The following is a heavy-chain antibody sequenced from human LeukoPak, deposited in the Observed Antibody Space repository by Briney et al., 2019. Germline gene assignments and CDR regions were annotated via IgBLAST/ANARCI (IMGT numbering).Heavy chain of an antibody. Sequence: PGGSLRLSCAASGFTFSSYGMSWVRQAPGKGLEWVANIRQDGSEKHYLDSVKGRITISRDNAKNSLYLQMNSLRVEDTAVYYCARWGSELPDDAFDIWGQGTMVTVSS. CDR3: ARWGSELPDDAFDI. D-gene: IGHD6-25*01. J-gene: IGHJ3*02. V-gene: IGHV3-7*01. CDR1: GFTFSSYG. CDR2: IRQDGSEK.